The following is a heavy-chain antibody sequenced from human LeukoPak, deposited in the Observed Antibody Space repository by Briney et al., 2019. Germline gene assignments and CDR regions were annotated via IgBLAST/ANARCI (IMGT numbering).Heavy chain of an antibody. D-gene: IGHD1-26*01. Sequence: SVKVSRKASGGTFSSYAISWVRQAPGQGLEWMGGIIPIFGTANYAQKFQGRVTITADESTSTAYMELSSLRSEDTAVYYCATLEVGAKSPRLDYWGQGTLVTVSS. CDR1: GGTFSSYA. CDR3: ATLEVGAKSPRLDY. J-gene: IGHJ4*02. CDR2: IIPIFGTA. V-gene: IGHV1-69*13.